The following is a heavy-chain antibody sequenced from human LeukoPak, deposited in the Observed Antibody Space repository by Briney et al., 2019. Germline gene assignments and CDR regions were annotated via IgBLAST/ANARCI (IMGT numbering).Heavy chain of an antibody. CDR2: INAGNGNT. CDR1: GYIFTTYA. J-gene: IGHJ5*02. V-gene: IGHV1-3*01. CDR3: ARDIDRVFNWFDP. Sequence: ASVKVSCTASGYIFTTYAMHWVRQAPGQRLEWMGWINAGNGNTKYSQKFQGRVTITRDTSASTVYMELSSLTSEDTAVYYCARDIDRVFNWFDPWGQGTLVTVSS. D-gene: IGHD6-13*01.